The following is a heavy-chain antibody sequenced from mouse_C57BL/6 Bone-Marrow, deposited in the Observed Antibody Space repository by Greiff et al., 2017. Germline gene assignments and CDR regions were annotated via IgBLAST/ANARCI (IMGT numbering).Heavy chain of an antibody. J-gene: IGHJ3*01. Sequence: DVKLVESGGGLVQPGESLKLSCESNEYEFPSHDMSWVRKTPEKRLELVAAINSDGGSTYYPDTMERRFIISRDNTKKTLYLQMSSLRSEDTALYYCARHRYDYDVAWFAYWGQGTLVTVSA. CDR1: EYEFPSHD. CDR3: ARHRYDYDVAWFAY. D-gene: IGHD2-4*01. CDR2: INSDGGST. V-gene: IGHV5-2*01.